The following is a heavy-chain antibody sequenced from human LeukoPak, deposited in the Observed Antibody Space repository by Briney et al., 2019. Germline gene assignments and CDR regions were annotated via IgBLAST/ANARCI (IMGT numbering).Heavy chain of an antibody. D-gene: IGHD6-19*01. Sequence: SETLSLTCAVSGYSISSISWWGWIRQPPGDGLEGIAYIYHSETTYYNSPSQSRVTVSVDTSKNQFSLKLSSVTAADTAVYYCARDMAVAAGLEPPGYGMDVWGQGTTVTVSS. V-gene: IGHV4-28*03. CDR3: ARDMAVAAGLEPPGYGMDV. J-gene: IGHJ6*02. CDR2: IYHSETT. CDR1: GYSISSISW.